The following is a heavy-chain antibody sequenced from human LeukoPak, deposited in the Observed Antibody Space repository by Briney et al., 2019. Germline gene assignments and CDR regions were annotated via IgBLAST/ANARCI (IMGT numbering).Heavy chain of an antibody. D-gene: IGHD5-24*01. Sequence: SQTLSLTCTVSGGSISSGGYYWSWIRQHPGKGLEWIGCIHYSGSTYYNPSLKSRGTISIDTSKNQFSLRLNSVTAADTAVYYCARDPRRGKRYYFDYWGQGTLVTVSS. CDR1: GGSISSGGYY. CDR2: IHYSGST. CDR3: ARDPRRGKRYYFDY. J-gene: IGHJ4*02. V-gene: IGHV4-31*03.